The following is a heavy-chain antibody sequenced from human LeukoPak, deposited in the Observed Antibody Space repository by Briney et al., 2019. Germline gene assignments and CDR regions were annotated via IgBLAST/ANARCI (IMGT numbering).Heavy chain of an antibody. Sequence: EASVKVSCKASGYTFTGYYMHWVRQAPGQGLEWMGWINPNSGGTNYAQKFQGRVTMTRDTSISTAYMELSRLRSDDTAVYYCARAESRYDFWSGYYSKELDYWGQGTLVTVSS. CDR1: GYTFTGYY. J-gene: IGHJ4*02. CDR2: INPNSGGT. D-gene: IGHD3-3*01. CDR3: ARAESRYDFWSGYYSKELDY. V-gene: IGHV1-2*02.